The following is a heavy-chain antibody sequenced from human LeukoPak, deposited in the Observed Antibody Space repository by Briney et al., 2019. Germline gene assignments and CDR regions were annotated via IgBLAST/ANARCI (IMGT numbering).Heavy chain of an antibody. CDR1: GGTFSSYA. CDR3: ARDPSPVQPLTTNAYYGMDV. CDR2: IIPIFGTA. J-gene: IGHJ6*02. D-gene: IGHD1-1*01. Sequence: ASVKVSCKASGGTFSSYAISWVRQAPGQGLEWMGGIIPIFGTANYAQKFQGRVTITADESTSTAYMELSSLRSEDTAVYYCARDPSPVQPLTTNAYYGMDVWGQGTTVTVSS. V-gene: IGHV1-69*13.